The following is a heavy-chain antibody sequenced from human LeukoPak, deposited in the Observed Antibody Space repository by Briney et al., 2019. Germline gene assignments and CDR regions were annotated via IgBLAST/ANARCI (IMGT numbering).Heavy chain of an antibody. Sequence: GESLKISCKTSGYSFTSYWIGWVRQLPGRGLEWMGIIYPSDSSTIYSPSFQGQVTISADKSITTAYLQWSSLKASDSAIYYCGRAGFDYWGQGTLVTVSS. D-gene: IGHD1-14*01. CDR3: GRAGFDY. J-gene: IGHJ4*02. CDR1: GYSFTSYW. CDR2: IYPSDSST. V-gene: IGHV5-51*01.